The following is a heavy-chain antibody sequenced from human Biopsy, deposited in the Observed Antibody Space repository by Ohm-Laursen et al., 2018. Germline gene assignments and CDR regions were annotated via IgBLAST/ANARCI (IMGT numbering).Heavy chain of an antibody. V-gene: IGHV4-34*01. CDR2: INHSGST. Sequence: GTLSLTCAVYGGSFSGYYWSWIRQPPGKGLEWIGEINHSGSTNYNPPLKSRVTISVDTSKNQFSLKLSSVTAADTAVYYCARGRLRAVARFDYWGQRTLVTVSS. J-gene: IGHJ4*02. CDR3: ARGRLRAVARFDY. CDR1: GGSFSGYY. D-gene: IGHD6-19*01.